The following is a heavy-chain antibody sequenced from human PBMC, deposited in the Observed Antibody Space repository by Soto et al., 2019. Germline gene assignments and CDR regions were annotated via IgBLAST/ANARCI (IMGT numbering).Heavy chain of an antibody. CDR1: GGTFSSYA. J-gene: IGHJ4*02. CDR2: IIPMFGTT. V-gene: IGHV1-69*12. CDR3: ARELGSRGSFDC. D-gene: IGHD1-26*01. Sequence: QVQLVQSAAEVKKPGSSVKVSCKASGGTFSSYAVSWVRQAPGQGLECLGGIIPMFGTTNYAQKFQGRVTITADESTSTAYMELNSLSPDDTDVYYCARELGSRGSFDCWGQGTLVTVSS.